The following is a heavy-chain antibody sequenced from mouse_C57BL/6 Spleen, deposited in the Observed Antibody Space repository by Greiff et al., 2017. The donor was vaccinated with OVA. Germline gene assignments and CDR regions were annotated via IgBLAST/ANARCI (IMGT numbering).Heavy chain of an antibody. Sequence: VQLVESGAELARPGASVKMSCKASGYTFTSYTMHWVKQRPGQGLEWIGYINPSSGYTKYNQKFKDKATLTADKSSSTAYMQLSSLTSEDSAVYYCASFYYDYEGFAYWGQGTLVTVSA. J-gene: IGHJ3*01. D-gene: IGHD2-4*01. V-gene: IGHV1-4*01. CDR3: ASFYYDYEGFAY. CDR1: GYTFTSYT. CDR2: INPSSGYT.